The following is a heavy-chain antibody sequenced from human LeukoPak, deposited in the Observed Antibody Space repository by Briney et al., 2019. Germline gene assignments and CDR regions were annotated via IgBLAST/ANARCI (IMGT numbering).Heavy chain of an antibody. CDR2: ISAYNGNT. V-gene: IGHV1-18*01. CDR1: GYTFTSYG. CDR3: ARRDSSGYYYGMDV. D-gene: IGHD3-22*01. Sequence: ASVKVPCKASGYTFTSYGISWVRQAPGQGLEWMGWISAYNGNTNYAQKLQGRVTMTTDTSTSTAYMELRSLRSADTAVYYCARRDSSGYYYGMDVWGQGTTVTVSS. J-gene: IGHJ6*02.